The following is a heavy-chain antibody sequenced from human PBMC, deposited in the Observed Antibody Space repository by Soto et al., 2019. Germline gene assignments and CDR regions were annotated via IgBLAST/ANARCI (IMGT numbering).Heavy chain of an antibody. CDR1: GGSFSTSS. J-gene: IGHJ3*02. V-gene: IGHV1-69*14. D-gene: IGHD2-21*01. CDR3: AGGHEFGGNSDAYDI. CDR2: ILPIFGTA. Sequence: QVLLVQSGAEMKKPGSSVKVSCKASGGSFSTSSINWVRQAPGQRPEWMANILPIFGTADYAQKLQGRVTITADTSTNTANMELRSFLSEDTAVYYCAGGHEFGGNSDAYDIWGQGTVVTVSS.